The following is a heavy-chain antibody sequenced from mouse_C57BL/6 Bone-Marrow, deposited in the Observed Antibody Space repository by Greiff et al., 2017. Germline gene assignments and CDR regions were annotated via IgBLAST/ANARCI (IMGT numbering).Heavy chain of an antibody. J-gene: IGHJ2*01. Sequence: EVMLVESGGGLVQPGGSLKLSCAASGFTFSDYYMYWVRQTPEKRLEWVAYISTGGGSTYYPDTVKGRFTISRDNANNTLYLQMSRLKSEDTAMYYCARQRRDGYYFDYWGQGTTLTVSS. CDR2: ISTGGGST. V-gene: IGHV5-12*01. CDR3: ARQRRDGYYFDY. CDR1: GFTFSDYY. D-gene: IGHD2-3*01.